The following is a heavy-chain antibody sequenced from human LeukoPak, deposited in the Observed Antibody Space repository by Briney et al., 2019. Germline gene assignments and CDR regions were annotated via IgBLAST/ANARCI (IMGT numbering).Heavy chain of an antibody. V-gene: IGHV3-7*01. CDR3: ARDQPEIAVAGVFDY. CDR1: GFTFSSYA. D-gene: IGHD6-19*01. J-gene: IGHJ4*02. CDR2: IKQDGSEK. Sequence: PGGSLRLSCAASGFTFSSYAMSWVRQAPGKGLEWVANIKQDGSEKYYVDSVKGRFTISRDNAKNSLYLQMNSLRAEDTAVYYCARDQPEIAVAGVFDYWGQGTLVTVSS.